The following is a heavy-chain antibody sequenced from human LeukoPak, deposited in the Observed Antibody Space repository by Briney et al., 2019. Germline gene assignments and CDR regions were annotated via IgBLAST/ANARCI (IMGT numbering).Heavy chain of an antibody. V-gene: IGHV3-9*01. J-gene: IGHJ6*02. CDR2: ISWNSGTI. Sequence: GGSLRLSCAGSGFIFNNYAMHWVRQPPGKGLEWVSGISWNSGTIDYADSVRGRFTISRDNAKNSLYLQMDSLRVEDTAFYYCARDYSATNIYYYYGMDVWGQGTTVTVSS. CDR1: GFIFNNYA. CDR3: ARDYSATNIYYYYGMDV. D-gene: IGHD2-15*01.